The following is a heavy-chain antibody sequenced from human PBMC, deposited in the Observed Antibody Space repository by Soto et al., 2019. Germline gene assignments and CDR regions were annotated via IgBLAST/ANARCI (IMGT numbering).Heavy chain of an antibody. V-gene: IGHV3-23*01. CDR1: GFTFSSYA. CDR2: ISGSGGSP. J-gene: IGHJ5*02. CDR3: AKGTGYSSSWYVGWFDP. Sequence: GGSLRLSCAASGFTFSSYAMSWVRQAPGKGLEWVSAISGSGGSPYYADSVKGRFTISRDNSKNTLYLQMNSLRAEDTAVYYCAKGTGYSSSWYVGWFDPWGQGTLVTVSS. D-gene: IGHD6-13*01.